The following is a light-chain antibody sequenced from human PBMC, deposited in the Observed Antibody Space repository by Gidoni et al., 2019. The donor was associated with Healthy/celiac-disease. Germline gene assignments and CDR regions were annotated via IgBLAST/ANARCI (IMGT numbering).Light chain of an antibody. Sequence: QSALTQPPSASGSPGQSVTISCTGTSSDVGGYNYVSWYQQHPGKAPKLMIYEVSKRPSGVPDRFSGSKSGNTASLTVSGLQAEDEADYYCSSYAGSNPLGWVFGGGTKLTVL. V-gene: IGLV2-8*01. CDR2: EVS. CDR1: SSDVGGYNY. CDR3: SSYAGSNPLGWV. J-gene: IGLJ3*02.